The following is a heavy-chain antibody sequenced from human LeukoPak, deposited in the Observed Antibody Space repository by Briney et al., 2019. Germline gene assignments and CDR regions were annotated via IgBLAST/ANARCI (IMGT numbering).Heavy chain of an antibody. CDR1: GFTFRSYE. V-gene: IGHV3-48*03. CDR2: ISSSGSTI. J-gene: IGHJ4*02. CDR3: ARGRRGNYFDY. Sequence: PGGSLRLSCAASGFTFRSYEMNWVPQAPGKGLEWVSYISSSGSTIYYADSVKGRFTISRDNAKNSLYLQMNSLRAEDTAVYYCARGRRGNYFDYWGQGTLVTVSS.